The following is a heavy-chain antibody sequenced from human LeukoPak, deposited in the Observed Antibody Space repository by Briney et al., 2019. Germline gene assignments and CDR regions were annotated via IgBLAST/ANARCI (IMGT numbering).Heavy chain of an antibody. Sequence: GRSLRLSCAASGFTFDDYAMHWVRQAPGKGLEWVSGISWNSGSIGYADSVKGRFTISRDNAKNSLYLQMNSLRAEDMALYYCAKDIGDSSSSGYDAFDIWGQGTMVTVSS. V-gene: IGHV3-9*03. CDR1: GFTFDDYA. J-gene: IGHJ3*02. D-gene: IGHD6-6*01. CDR3: AKDIGDSSSSGYDAFDI. CDR2: ISWNSGSI.